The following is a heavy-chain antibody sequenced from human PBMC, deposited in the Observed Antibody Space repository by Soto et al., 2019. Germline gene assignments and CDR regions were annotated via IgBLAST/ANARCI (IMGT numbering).Heavy chain of an antibody. D-gene: IGHD3-3*01. V-gene: IGHV3-23*01. CDR3: AKDGDFCAGHYRGWFDP. CDR2: ISGSGGST. CDR1: GFTFSSYA. Sequence: EVQLLESGGGLVQPGGSLRLSCAASGFTFSSYAMSWVRQAPGKGLEWVSAISGSGGSTFYADSVKGRFTISRDSSKNTVYLQMISLRAEDTAVYYCAKDGDFCAGHYRGWFDPWGLGTLVTVSS. J-gene: IGHJ5*02.